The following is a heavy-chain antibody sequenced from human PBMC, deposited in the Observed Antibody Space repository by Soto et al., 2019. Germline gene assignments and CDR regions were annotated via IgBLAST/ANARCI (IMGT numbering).Heavy chain of an antibody. CDR1: GGSISSSSYY. D-gene: IGHD5-12*01. CDR2: IYYSGST. V-gene: IGHV4-39*01. CDR3: ARHRVATITDDAFDI. Sequence: QLQLQESGPGLVKPSETLSLTCTVSGGSISSSSYYWGWIRQPPGKGLEWIGSIYYSGSTYYNPSLKSRVTISVDTSKNQFSLKLSSVTAAGTAVYYCARHRVATITDDAFDIWGQGTMVTVSS. J-gene: IGHJ3*02.